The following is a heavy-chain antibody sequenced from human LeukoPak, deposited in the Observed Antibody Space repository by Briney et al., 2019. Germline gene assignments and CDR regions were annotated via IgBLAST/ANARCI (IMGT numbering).Heavy chain of an antibody. CDR1: GGSISSYY. D-gene: IGHD2-15*01. CDR3: ARVGYCSGGSCYEDY. Sequence: SETLSLTCTVSGGSISSYYWSWIRQPPGKGLEWIWFIYYSGSTNYNPSLKSRVTISVDTSKNQFSLKLSSVTAADTAVYYCARVGYCSGGSCYEDYWGQGTLVTVSS. V-gene: IGHV4-59*01. CDR2: IYYSGST. J-gene: IGHJ4*02.